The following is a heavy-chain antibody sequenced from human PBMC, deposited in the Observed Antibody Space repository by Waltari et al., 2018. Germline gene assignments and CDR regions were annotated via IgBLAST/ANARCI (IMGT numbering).Heavy chain of an antibody. CDR2: ISCDGVTT. D-gene: IGHD4-17*01. V-gene: IGHV3-64*07. CDR3: AREPYFGDLDY. J-gene: IGHJ4*02. Sequence: EVQLVESGGDLVQAGGSLRLSCAASGFIFRNHVMHWIRQAPGKGLEYVSAISCDGVTTYYADSVTGRFTVSRDNSKNILYLQMGSLRAEDMGLYYCAREPYFGDLDYWGQGTLVTVSS. CDR1: GFIFRNHV.